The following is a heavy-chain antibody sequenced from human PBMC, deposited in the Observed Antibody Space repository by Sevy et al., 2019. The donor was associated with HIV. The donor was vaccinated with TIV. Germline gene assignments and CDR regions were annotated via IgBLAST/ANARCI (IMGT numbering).Heavy chain of an antibody. V-gene: IGHV3-23*01. CDR3: AKGSRIVATITDFDY. J-gene: IGHJ4*02. CDR1: GFTFSSYA. D-gene: IGHD5-12*01. CDR2: ISGSGGST. Sequence: GGSLRLSCAASGFTFSSYAMSWVRQAPGKGLEWVSAISGSGGSTYYAESVKGRFTISRDNSKNTLYLQMNSLRAEDTAVYYCAKGSRIVATITDFDYWGQGTLVTVSS.